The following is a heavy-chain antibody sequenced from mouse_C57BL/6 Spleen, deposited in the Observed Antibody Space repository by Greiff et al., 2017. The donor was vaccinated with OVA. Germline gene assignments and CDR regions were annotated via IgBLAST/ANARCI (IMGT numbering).Heavy chain of an antibody. D-gene: IGHD2-13*01. V-gene: IGHV5-4*01. CDR2: ISDGGSYT. J-gene: IGHJ1*03. CDR1: GFTFSSYA. Sequence: EVMLVESGGGLVKPGGSLKLSCAASGFTFSSYAMSWVRQTPEKRLEWVATISDGGSYTYYPDNVKGRFTISRDNAKNNLYLQMSHLKSEDTAMYYCARDDYDFDVWGTGTTVTVSS. CDR3: ARDDYDFDV.